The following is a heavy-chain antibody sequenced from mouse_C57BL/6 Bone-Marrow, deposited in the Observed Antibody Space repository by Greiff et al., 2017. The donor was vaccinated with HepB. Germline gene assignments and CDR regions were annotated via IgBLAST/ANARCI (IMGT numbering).Heavy chain of an antibody. V-gene: IGHV5-12*01. D-gene: IGHD2-2*01. CDR3: ARRGYDGIWYAMDY. J-gene: IGHJ4*01. Sequence: EVQGVESGGGLVQPGGSLKLSCAASGFTFSDYYMYWVRQTPEKRLEWVAYISNGGGSTYYPDTVKGRFTISRDNAKNTLYLQMSRLKSEDTAMYYCARRGYDGIWYAMDYWGQGTSVTVSS. CDR2: ISNGGGST. CDR1: GFTFSDYY.